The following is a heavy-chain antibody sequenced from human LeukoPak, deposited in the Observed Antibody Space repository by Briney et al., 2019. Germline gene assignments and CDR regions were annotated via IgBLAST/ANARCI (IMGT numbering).Heavy chain of an antibody. CDR1: GDSISSYY. J-gene: IGHJ4*02. V-gene: IGHV4-59*08. D-gene: IGHD3/OR15-3a*01. CDR2: MFNNGNT. Sequence: SETLSLTCTVSGDSISSYYWSWIRQPPGRGLEWVGYMFNNGNTNYNPSLKSRVTISLDTSKNQFSLGLTSVTAADTALYYCARRWGTGYPFIFDYWGQGTLVTVSS. CDR3: ARRWGTGYPFIFDY.